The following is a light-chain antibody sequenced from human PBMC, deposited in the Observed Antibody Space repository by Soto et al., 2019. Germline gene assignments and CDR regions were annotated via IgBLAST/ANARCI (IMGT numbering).Light chain of an antibody. Sequence: SVRRRTPSWSGSPGQRVTISCSGTSSSLGAGYEVHWYHQLPGTAPKLVVSGNGNRPSGVPDRLSASKSGTSASLAITGLQAEDEGHYYCQSYDKRLTAYVFGTGTKATV. CDR2: GNG. J-gene: IGLJ1*01. CDR3: QSYDKRLTAYV. V-gene: IGLV1-40*01. CDR1: SSSLGAGYE.